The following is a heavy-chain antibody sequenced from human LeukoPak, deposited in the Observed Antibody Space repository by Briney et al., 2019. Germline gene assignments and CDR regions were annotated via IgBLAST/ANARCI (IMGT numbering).Heavy chain of an antibody. CDR2: IYTSGST. J-gene: IGHJ4*02. D-gene: IGHD6-13*01. CDR3: ARVTAAGGPLFDY. Sequence: SETLSLTCTVSGGSISSYNWSWIRQPAGKGLEWIGRIYTSGSTNYNPSLKSRVTMSVDTSKNQFSLKLSSVTAADTAVYYCARVTAAGGPLFDYWGQGTLVTVSS. V-gene: IGHV4-4*07. CDR1: GGSISSYN.